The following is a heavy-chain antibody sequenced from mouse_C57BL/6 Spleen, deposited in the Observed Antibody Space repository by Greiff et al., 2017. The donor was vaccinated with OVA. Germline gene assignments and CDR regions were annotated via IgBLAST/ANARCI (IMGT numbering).Heavy chain of an antibody. CDR2: INPNNGGT. J-gene: IGHJ2*01. CDR1: GYTFTDYY. D-gene: IGHD4-1*01. Sequence: VQLQRSGPELVKPGASVKISCKASGYTFTDYYMNWVKQSHGKSLEWIGDINPNNGGTSYNQKFKGKATLTVDKSSSTAYMELRSLTSEDSAVYYCARTWDPYFDYWGQGTTLTVSS. V-gene: IGHV1-26*01. CDR3: ARTWDPYFDY.